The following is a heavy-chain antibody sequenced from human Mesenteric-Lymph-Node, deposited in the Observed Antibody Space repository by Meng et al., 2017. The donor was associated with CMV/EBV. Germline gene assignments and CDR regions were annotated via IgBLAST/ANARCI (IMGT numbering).Heavy chain of an antibody. J-gene: IGHJ4*02. Sequence: GSVNSGCYYWSWIRQHPGKGLEWIGFIYYSGNTYCAPSLKSRLAISVDRSKNQFSLKLTSVTAADTAVYYCARATGHYSSSWVFDSWGQGTLVTVSS. CDR3: ARATGHYSSSWVFDS. CDR2: IYYSGNT. CDR1: GSVNSGCYY. D-gene: IGHD6-13*01. V-gene: IGHV4-31*02.